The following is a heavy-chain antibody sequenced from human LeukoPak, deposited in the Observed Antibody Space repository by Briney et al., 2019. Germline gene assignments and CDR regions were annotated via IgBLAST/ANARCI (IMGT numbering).Heavy chain of an antibody. CDR2: IYYSGST. V-gene: IGHV4-30-4*08. CDR3: ARGVVVVPAIGHPDY. J-gene: IGHJ4*02. CDR1: GGSISSGDYY. D-gene: IGHD2-2*01. Sequence: SQTLSLTCTVSGGSISSGDYYWSWIRQPPGKGREWIGYIYYSGSTYYNPSLKSRVTISVDTSKNQFSLKLSSVTAADTAVYYCARGVVVVPAIGHPDYWGQGTLVTVSS.